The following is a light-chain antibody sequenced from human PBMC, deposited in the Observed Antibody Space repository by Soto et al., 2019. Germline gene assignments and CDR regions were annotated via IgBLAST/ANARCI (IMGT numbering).Light chain of an antibody. J-gene: IGKJ1*01. CDR3: RQYYATPVT. CDR1: QTVLHGSNY. V-gene: IGKV4-1*01. CDR2: WAS. Sequence: DIVMTQSPDSLAVSLGERATINCRSSQTVLHGSNYLAWYQQKPGQPPKLLISWASTRASGVPDRFSGSGSGTDVAPTTGCLQAEDVAVYCCRQYYATPVTFGQATHVEIK.